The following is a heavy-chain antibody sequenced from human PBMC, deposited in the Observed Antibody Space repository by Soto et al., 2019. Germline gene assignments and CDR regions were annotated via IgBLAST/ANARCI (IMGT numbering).Heavy chain of an antibody. J-gene: IGHJ6*03. CDR2: IYSGGST. D-gene: IGHD6-19*01. CDR3: AREGSSGWDPYYYYYYMDV. V-gene: IGHV3-53*04. Sequence: PAGSIRLSCAASGFTVSSNYMSWVRQDQGKGLEWVSVIYSGGSTYYADSVKGRFTISRHNSKNTLYLQMNSLRAEDTAVYYCAREGSSGWDPYYYYYYMDVWGKGTTVTVSS. CDR1: GFTVSSNY.